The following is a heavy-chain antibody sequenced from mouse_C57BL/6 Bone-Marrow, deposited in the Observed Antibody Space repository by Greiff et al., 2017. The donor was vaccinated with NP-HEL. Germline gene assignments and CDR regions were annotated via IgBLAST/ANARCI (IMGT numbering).Heavy chain of an antibody. J-gene: IGHJ1*03. V-gene: IGHV14-3*01. Sequence: VQLQQSVAELVRPGASVTLSCTASGFHIKNTYMHWVKQRPEQGLEWIGRIDPANGNTKYAPKFPGKATITADTSSNTAYLQLSSLTSVDTAIYYCARRGLRPYYWYFDVWGTGTTVTVSS. CDR1: GFHIKNTY. D-gene: IGHD2-4*01. CDR3: ARRGLRPYYWYFDV. CDR2: IDPANGNT.